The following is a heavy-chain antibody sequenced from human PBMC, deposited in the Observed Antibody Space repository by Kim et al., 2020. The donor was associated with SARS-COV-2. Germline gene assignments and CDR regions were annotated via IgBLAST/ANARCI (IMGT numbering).Heavy chain of an antibody. J-gene: IGHJ4*02. D-gene: IGHD3-10*01. CDR2: IIPIFGTA. Sequence: SVKVSCKASGGTFSSYAISWVRQAPGQGLEWMGGIIPIFGTANYAQKFQGRVTITADESTSTAYMELSSLRSEDTAVYYCAREEHGSGWPFDYWGQGTLVTVSS. CDR1: GGTFSSYA. CDR3: AREEHGSGWPFDY. V-gene: IGHV1-69*13.